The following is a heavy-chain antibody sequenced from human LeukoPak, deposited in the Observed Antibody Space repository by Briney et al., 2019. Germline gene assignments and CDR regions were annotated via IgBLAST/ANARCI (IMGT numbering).Heavy chain of an antibody. D-gene: IGHD2-2*02. CDR1: GFTFSNYA. CDR3: AKDHGYDCSTTSCYTY. J-gene: IGHJ4*02. V-gene: IGHV3-23*01. Sequence: GGSLRLSCAASGFTFSNYAMSWVRQAPGKGLEWVSGISGSGGSTYYADSVKGRFTISRDSSKNTLYLQMSSLRAEDTAVYYCAKDHGYDCSTTSCYTYWGQGTLVTVSS. CDR2: ISGSGGST.